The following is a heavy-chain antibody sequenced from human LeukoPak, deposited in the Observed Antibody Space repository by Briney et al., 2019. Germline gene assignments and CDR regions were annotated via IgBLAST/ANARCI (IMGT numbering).Heavy chain of an antibody. V-gene: IGHV4-4*07. CDR3: AKQEDYYDGSGYFDC. CDR1: GGSISSKY. J-gene: IGHJ4*02. CDR2: SYSAGDT. D-gene: IGHD3-22*01. Sequence: SETLSLTCTVSGGSISSKYWSWIRQPAGKGREWIGRSYSAGDTKYNPSLESRVTMSVDTSKNQFSLRLTSVTAADTAMYYCAKQEDYYDGSGYFDCWGQGTLVTVSS.